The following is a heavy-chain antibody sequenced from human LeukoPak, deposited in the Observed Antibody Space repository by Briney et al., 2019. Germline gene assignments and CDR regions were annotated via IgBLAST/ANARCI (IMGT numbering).Heavy chain of an antibody. CDR2: IYYSGST. Sequence: SETLSLTCAVYGGSFSGYYWSWIRQPPGKGLEWIGSIYYSGSTYYNPSLKSRVTISVDTSKNQFSLKLSSVTAADTAVYYCARVVTYYYDSSGLKDSYYYYYMDVWGKGTTVTISS. V-gene: IGHV4-34*01. D-gene: IGHD3-22*01. CDR1: GGSFSGYY. J-gene: IGHJ6*03. CDR3: ARVVTYYYDSSGLKDSYYYYYMDV.